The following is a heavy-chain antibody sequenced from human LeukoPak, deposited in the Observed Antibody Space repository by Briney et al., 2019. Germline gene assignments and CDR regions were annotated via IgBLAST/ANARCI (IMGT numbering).Heavy chain of an antibody. Sequence: PGGSLRLSCAASGFTFSAFDMSWVRQAPGKGLEWVSHISGSGYAIHPPGTVKGRFAISRANAKTSLYLQMNSLRVEDSAVYYCARVSGTYSRGGDHWGEGTLVTVSS. CDR3: ARVSGTYSRGGDH. CDR1: GFTFSAFD. J-gene: IGHJ4*02. V-gene: IGHV3-11*01. CDR2: ISGSGYAI. D-gene: IGHD1-26*01.